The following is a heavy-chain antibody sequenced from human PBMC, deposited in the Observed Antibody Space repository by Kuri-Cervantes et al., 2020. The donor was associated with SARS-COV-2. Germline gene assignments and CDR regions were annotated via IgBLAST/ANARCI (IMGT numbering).Heavy chain of an antibody. CDR1: GFTFSSYS. J-gene: IGHJ4*02. D-gene: IGHD2-15*01. CDR2: ISSSSSTI. Sequence: LSLTCAASGFTFSSYSMNWVRQAPGKGLEWVSYISSSSSTIYYADSVKGRFTISRDNAKNSLYLQMNSLRAEDTAAYYCARGVVLQVFDYWGQGTLVTVSS. CDR3: ARGVVLQVFDY. V-gene: IGHV3-48*01.